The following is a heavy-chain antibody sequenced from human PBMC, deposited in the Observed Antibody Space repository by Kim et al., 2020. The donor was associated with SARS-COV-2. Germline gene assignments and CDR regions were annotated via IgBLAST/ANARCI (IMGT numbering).Heavy chain of an antibody. D-gene: IGHD3-16*01. Sequence: GGSLRLSCAVSGFSFTTYAMTWVRQAPGKGLEWVSGFNSGGSTFYADSVKGRFTISRDTSRNILFLQMNSLRVEDTALYFCAKGKINSCFDHWGRGTLVTVSS. V-gene: IGHV3-23*01. CDR2: FNSGGST. CDR3: AKGKINSCFDH. CDR1: GFSFTTYA. J-gene: IGHJ5*02.